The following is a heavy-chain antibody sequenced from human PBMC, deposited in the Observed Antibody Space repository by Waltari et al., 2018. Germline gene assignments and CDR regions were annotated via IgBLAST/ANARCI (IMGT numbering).Heavy chain of an antibody. J-gene: IGHJ4*02. CDR1: GYSFTRSW. V-gene: IGHV5-51*03. CDR3: ARSWVGYCSGGSCPSFDY. CDR2: IYPGDSDT. Sequence: EVQLVQSGAEVNKPGESLKIPCKCSGYSFTRSWTGWVRPMPGKGLEWMGIIYPGDSDTRYSPSFQGQVTISADKSISTAYLQWSSLKASDTAMYYCARSWVGYCSGGSCPSFDYWGQGTLVTVSS. D-gene: IGHD2-15*01.